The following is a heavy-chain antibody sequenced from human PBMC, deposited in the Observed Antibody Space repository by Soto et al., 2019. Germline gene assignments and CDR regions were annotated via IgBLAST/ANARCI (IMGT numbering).Heavy chain of an antibody. CDR3: ARPRPYCGGDCPDS. CDR1: GFTFSSYW. V-gene: IGHV3-74*01. J-gene: IGHJ4*02. Sequence: EVQLVESGGGLVQPGGSLRLSCAASGFTFSSYWMHWVRQAPGKGLVWVSRINSDGSSTSYADSVKGRFTISRDNAKNTLYLQMNSLRAEDTAVDYCARPRPYCGGDCPDSWGQGTLVTVSS. D-gene: IGHD2-21*02. CDR2: INSDGSST.